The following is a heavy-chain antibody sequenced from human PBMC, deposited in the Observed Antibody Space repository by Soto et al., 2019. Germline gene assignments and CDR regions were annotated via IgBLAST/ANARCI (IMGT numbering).Heavy chain of an antibody. Sequence: TVKVSCKASGGTFSSYAISWVRQAPGQGLERMGGTIPSFGTANYAQKLHGRGTMTTDEPTSTAYMELRNLRSDDSGVLYGTWHPQPEPPRLDYWGQGTLVTGSA. CDR2: TIPSFGTA. V-gene: IGHV1-69*05. J-gene: IGHJ4*02. CDR1: GGTFSSYA. CDR3: TWHPQPEPPRLDY. D-gene: IGHD2-2*01.